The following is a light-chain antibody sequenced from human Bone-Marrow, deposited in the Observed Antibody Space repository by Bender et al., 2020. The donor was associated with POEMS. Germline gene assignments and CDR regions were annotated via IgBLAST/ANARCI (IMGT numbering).Light chain of an antibody. Sequence: QSVLMQPPSVSGAPGQRVTISCTGSTSNIGSGYEVHWYQQLPGKAPKLLIYGNTNRPSGVPDRFSGSKSGTSASLAITGLQAEDGGEYSCQSYEHSLGGWVFGGGTTLTVL. CDR2: GNT. J-gene: IGLJ3*02. CDR1: TSNIGSGYE. CDR3: QSYEHSLGGWV. V-gene: IGLV1-40*01.